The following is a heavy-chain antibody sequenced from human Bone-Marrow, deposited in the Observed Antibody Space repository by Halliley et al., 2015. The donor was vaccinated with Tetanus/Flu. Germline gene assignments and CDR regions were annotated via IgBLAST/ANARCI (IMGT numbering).Heavy chain of an antibody. Sequence: TLSLTCTVSGDSISSSTHHWGWIRQPPGKGLEWIGSVYYSGRTYDNPSLKSRVTISVDTSKNQFSLKLSSVTAADTAIYYCARAPGGSGPGDWGQGTLVTVSS. CDR1: GDSISSSTHH. CDR3: ARAPGGSGPGD. D-gene: IGHD6-19*01. J-gene: IGHJ4*02. V-gene: IGHV4-39*07. CDR2: VYYSGRT.